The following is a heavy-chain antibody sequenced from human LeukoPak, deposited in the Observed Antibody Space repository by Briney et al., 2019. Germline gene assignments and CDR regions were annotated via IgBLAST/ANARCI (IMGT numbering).Heavy chain of an antibody. Sequence: SETLSLTCTVSGGSISSPTYYWGWIRQPPGKGLEWIESIYYSGSTYYNPSLKSRVTISVDTSKNQFSLKLSSVTAADTAVYYCARGRLSGTNGVSPFDPWGQGTLVTVSS. V-gene: IGHV4-39*07. CDR3: ARGRLSGTNGVSPFDP. CDR1: GGSISSPTYY. J-gene: IGHJ5*02. D-gene: IGHD2-8*01. CDR2: IYYSGST.